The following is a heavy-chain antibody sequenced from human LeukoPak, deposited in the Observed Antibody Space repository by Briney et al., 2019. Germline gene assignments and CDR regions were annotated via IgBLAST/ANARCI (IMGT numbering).Heavy chain of an antibody. CDR1: GGTFSSYA. CDR2: IIPIFGTA. V-gene: IGHV1-69*13. D-gene: IGHD2-15*01. CDR3: ARGYCSGGSCPTGFDY. J-gene: IGHJ4*02. Sequence: SVKVSCKASGGTFSSYAISWVRQAPGQGGEWMGGIIPIFGTANYAQKFQGRVTITADESTSTAYMELSSLRSEDTAVYYCARGYCSGGSCPTGFDYWGQGTLVTVSS.